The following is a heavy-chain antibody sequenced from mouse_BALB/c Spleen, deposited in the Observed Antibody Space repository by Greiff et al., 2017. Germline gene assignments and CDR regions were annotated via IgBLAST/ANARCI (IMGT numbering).Heavy chain of an antibody. CDR2: IDPANGNT. J-gene: IGHJ3*01. D-gene: IGHD2-14*01. V-gene: IGHV14-3*02. CDR3: AREGLGRYDLAWFAY. CDR1: GFNIKDTY. Sequence: EVQLQQSGAELVKPGASVKLSCTASGFNIKDTYMHWVKQRPEQGLEWIGRIDPANGNTKYDPKFQGKATITADTSSNTAYLQLSSLTSEDTAVYYCAREGLGRYDLAWFAYWGQGTLVTVSA.